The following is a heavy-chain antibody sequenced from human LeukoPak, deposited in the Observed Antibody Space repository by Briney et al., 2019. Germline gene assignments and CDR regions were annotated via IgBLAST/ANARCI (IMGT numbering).Heavy chain of an antibody. D-gene: IGHD2-2*01. CDR1: GGSFSGYY. Sequence: SETLSLTCAVYGGSFSGYYGSWIRQPPGKGLEWIGEINHSGSTNYNPSLKSRVTISVDTSKNQFSLKLSSVTAADTAVYYCARHEGYCSSTSCYGTHAFDIWGQGTMVTVSS. J-gene: IGHJ3*02. V-gene: IGHV4-34*01. CDR2: INHSGST. CDR3: ARHEGYCSSTSCYGTHAFDI.